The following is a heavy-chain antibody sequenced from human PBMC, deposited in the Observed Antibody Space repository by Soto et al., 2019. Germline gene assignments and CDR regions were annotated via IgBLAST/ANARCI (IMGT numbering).Heavy chain of an antibody. CDR3: AHGSGWLFDY. J-gene: IGHJ4*02. CDR2: IYWNDNE. CDR1: GFSLRDYAVG. D-gene: IGHD6-19*01. Sequence: QITLKESGPTLVKPTQTLTLTCTFSGFSLRDYAVGVGWIRQPPGKALEWLSFIYWNDNEYYSPSLRSRLTISKDTSENQVVLTMTNMDPVDTATYYCAHGSGWLFDYWGQGTLVTVSS. V-gene: IGHV2-5*01.